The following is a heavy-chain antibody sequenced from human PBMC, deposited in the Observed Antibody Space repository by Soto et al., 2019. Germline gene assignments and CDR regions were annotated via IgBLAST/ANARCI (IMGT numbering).Heavy chain of an antibody. CDR1: GGSISSGGYS. J-gene: IGHJ5*02. V-gene: IGHV4-30-2*01. CDR3: ARVRSDSGYDRKCNWFDP. CDR2: IYHSGST. D-gene: IGHD5-12*01. Sequence: SETLSLTCAVSGGSISSGGYSWSWIRQPPGKGLEWIGYIYHSGSTYYNPSLKSRVTISVDRSKNQFSLKLSSVTAADTALYYCARVRSDSGYDRKCNWFDPWGQGTLVTVSS.